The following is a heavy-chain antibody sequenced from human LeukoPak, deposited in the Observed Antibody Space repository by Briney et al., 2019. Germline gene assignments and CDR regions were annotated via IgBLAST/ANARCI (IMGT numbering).Heavy chain of an antibody. V-gene: IGHV4-38-2*02. J-gene: IGHJ4*02. Sequence: SETLSLTCTVSGFSISSGYYWGWIRQPPGQGLEWIGSIYHSGSTNYNPSLKSRLTLSVDKSKNQFPLKLSSVTAADTAVYYCAAAAVAVDYWGQGTLVTVSS. CDR1: GFSISSGYY. CDR2: IYHSGST. CDR3: AAAAVAVDY. D-gene: IGHD6-19*01.